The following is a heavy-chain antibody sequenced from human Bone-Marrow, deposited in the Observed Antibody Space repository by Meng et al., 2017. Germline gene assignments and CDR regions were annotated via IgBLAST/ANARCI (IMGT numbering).Heavy chain of an antibody. J-gene: IGHJ4*02. CDR1: GGSSSSSNW. Sequence: QVDVPEPGPGLVKPSGTLSLTCAVSGGSSSSSNWWSWVRQPPGKGLEWIGEIYHSGSTNYNPSLKSRVTISVDKSKNQFSLKLSSVTAADTAVYYCARTYYDFWSGYYYFDYWGQGTLVTVSS. CDR2: IYHSGST. D-gene: IGHD3-3*01. V-gene: IGHV4-4*02. CDR3: ARTYYDFWSGYYYFDY.